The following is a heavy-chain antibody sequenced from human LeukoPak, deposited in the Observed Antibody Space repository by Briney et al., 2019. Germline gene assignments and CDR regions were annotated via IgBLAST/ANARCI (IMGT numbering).Heavy chain of an antibody. CDR1: GFTFSSYG. CDR2: ISYDGSNK. CDR3: ATALYYYDSSGYYQFDY. J-gene: IGHJ4*02. V-gene: IGHV3-30*03. D-gene: IGHD3-22*01. Sequence: GGSLRLSCAASGFTFSSYGMHWVRQAPGKGLEWVAVISYDGSNKYYADSVKGRFTISRDNSKNTLYLQMNSLRAEDTAVYYCATALYYYDSSGYYQFDYWGQGTLVTVSS.